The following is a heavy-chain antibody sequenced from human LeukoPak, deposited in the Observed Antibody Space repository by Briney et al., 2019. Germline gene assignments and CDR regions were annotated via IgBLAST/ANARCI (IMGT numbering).Heavy chain of an antibody. CDR1: GFTFSSYA. CDR3: AREQYSSGWEAFDY. V-gene: IGHV3-30*04. J-gene: IGHJ4*02. D-gene: IGHD6-19*01. CDR2: ISYDGSNK. Sequence: GRSLRLSCAASGFTFSSYAMHWVRQAPGKGLEWVAVISYDGSNKYYADSVKGRFTISRDNSKNTLYLQMNSLRAEDTAVCYCAREQYSSGWEAFDYWGQGTLVTVSS.